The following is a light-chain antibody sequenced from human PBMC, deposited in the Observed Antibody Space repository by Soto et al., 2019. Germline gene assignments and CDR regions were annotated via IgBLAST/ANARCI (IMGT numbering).Light chain of an antibody. CDR2: GAS. Sequence: IVMTQSPATLSVSPGERAILSCRASQNVLTNLAWYQQKPGQAPRLLIYGASTRATGLPARFSGSGSGTQFTLTISSLQSEDFATYYCQHYNSYSEAFGQGTKVELK. V-gene: IGKV3-15*01. CDR3: QHYNSYSEA. CDR1: QNVLTN. J-gene: IGKJ1*01.